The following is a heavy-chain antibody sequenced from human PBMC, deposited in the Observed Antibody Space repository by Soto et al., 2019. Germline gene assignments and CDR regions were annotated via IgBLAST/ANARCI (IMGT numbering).Heavy chain of an antibody. Sequence: SGPTLVNPTQTLTLTCSFSGFSLSTSGVGGEWIRQPPGKALEWLALVYSNDDKRYSPSVKSRLTITKDTFKNRVVLTLTNVNPVDTATYYCGLRLDVGRNSFWGQVTMVTVSS. CDR1: GFSLSTSGVG. V-gene: IGHV2-5*01. D-gene: IGHD2-15*01. CDR3: GLRLDVGRNSF. CDR2: VYSNDDK. J-gene: IGHJ3*01.